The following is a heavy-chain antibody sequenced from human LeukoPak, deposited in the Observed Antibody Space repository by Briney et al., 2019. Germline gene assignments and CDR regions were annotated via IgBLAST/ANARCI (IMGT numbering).Heavy chain of an antibody. Sequence: PGGSLRLSCAASGFTFSSYWMSWVRQAPGKGLEWVANIKQDGSEKYYVDSVKGRFTISRDNAKNSLYLQMSSLRAEDTAVYYCARGGKQQLVSGYFDYWGQGTLVTVSS. CDR3: ARGGKQQLVSGYFDY. J-gene: IGHJ4*02. D-gene: IGHD6-13*01. V-gene: IGHV3-7*01. CDR1: GFTFSSYW. CDR2: IKQDGSEK.